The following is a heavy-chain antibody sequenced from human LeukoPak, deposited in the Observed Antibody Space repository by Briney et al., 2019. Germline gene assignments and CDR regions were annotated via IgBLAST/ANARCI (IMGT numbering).Heavy chain of an antibody. J-gene: IGHJ4*02. V-gene: IGHV3-23*01. CDR1: GFTFSSYA. Sequence: GGSVTLLCTPSGFTFSSYAMSWARHAPGRGLQWLSAISGGGGSTYYADSVKGRFTISRDNSKNTLYLQMNSLRAEDTAVYYCAKIERTGYYYFDYWGQGTLVTVSS. CDR3: AKIERTGYYYFDY. D-gene: IGHD3/OR15-3a*01. CDR2: ISGGGGST.